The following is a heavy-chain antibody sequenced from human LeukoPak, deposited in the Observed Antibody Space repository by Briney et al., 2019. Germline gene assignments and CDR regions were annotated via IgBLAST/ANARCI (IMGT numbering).Heavy chain of an antibody. D-gene: IGHD6-25*01. J-gene: IGHJ6*03. V-gene: IGHV3-48*01. Sequence: GRSLRLSCAASGFTFSSYSMNWVRQAPGKGLEWVSYISSSSSTIYYAASVKGRFTISRDNAKNSLYLQMNSLRAEDTAVYFCARDAALLPGKYYYYMDVWGKGTTVIVSS. CDR3: ARDAALLPGKYYYYMDV. CDR1: GFTFSSYS. CDR2: ISSSSSTI.